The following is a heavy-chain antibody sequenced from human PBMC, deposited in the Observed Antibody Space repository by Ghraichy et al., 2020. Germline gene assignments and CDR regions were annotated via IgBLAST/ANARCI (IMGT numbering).Heavy chain of an antibody. CDR2: IIPIFGTA. CDR3: ARVGDHYDFWSGYYNAYYYYMDV. V-gene: IGHV1-69*13. D-gene: IGHD3-3*01. J-gene: IGHJ6*03. Sequence: SVKVSCKASGGTFSSYAISWVRQAPGQGLEWMGGIIPIFGTANYAQKFQGRVTITADESTSTAYMELSSLGSEDTAVYYCARVGDHYDFWSGYYNAYYYYMDVWGKGTTVT. CDR1: GGTFSSYA.